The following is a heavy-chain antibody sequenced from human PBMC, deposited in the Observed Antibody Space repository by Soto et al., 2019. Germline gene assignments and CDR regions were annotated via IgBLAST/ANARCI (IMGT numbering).Heavy chain of an antibody. CDR2: ISGSGNYT. CDR3: ARESEDLTSNFDY. V-gene: IGHV3-21*01. Sequence: PGGSLRLSCAASGFTFSTYSMNWVRQAPGKGLEWVSSISGSGNYTHYADFLRGRFTISRDNAKTSLYLQMNSLRAEDTAVYYCARESEDLTSNFDYWGQGTLVTVSS. CDR1: GFTFSTYS. J-gene: IGHJ4*02.